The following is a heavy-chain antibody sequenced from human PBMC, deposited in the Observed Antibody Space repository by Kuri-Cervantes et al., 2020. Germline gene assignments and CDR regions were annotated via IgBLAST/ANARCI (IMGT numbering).Heavy chain of an antibody. J-gene: IGHJ5*02. CDR1: GYTFTGYY. CDR2: ISAYNGNT. CDR3: ATSVAGTVGH. V-gene: IGHV1-18*04. D-gene: IGHD6-19*01. Sequence: ASVKVSCKAAGYTFTGYYMHWVRQAPGQGLEWMGWISAYNGNTNYAQKLQGRVTMTTDTSTSTAYIELRSLRSDDTAVYYCATSVAGTVGHWGQGTLVTVSS.